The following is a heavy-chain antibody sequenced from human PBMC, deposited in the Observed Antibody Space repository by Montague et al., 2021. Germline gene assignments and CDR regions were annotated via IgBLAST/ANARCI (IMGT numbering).Heavy chain of an antibody. CDR1: WGSGADRMSS. Sequence: TVSWGSGADRMSSCVWTRHTPRKGVEWFGRKKNTGNTYYNPSLKSRVTISVVTSKNHFTLKLSSVTAAETAVYYCARLKRYFDSSGSPSAFDFWGQGKKVTVSS. J-gene: IGHJ3*01. D-gene: IGHD3-22*01. V-gene: IGHV4-39*02. CDR2: KKNTGNT. CDR3: ARLKRYFDSSGSPSAFDF.